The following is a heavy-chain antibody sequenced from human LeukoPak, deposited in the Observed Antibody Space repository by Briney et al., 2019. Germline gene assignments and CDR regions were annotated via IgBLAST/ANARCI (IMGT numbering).Heavy chain of an antibody. CDR2: IYSGGNT. CDR1: GFTFSSYA. CDR3: ARQQDTTNPGY. V-gene: IGHV3-66*04. Sequence: GGSLRLSCAASGFTFSSYAMSWVRQAPGKGLEWVSIIYSGGNTYYADSVKGRFTISRDSSKNTLYLQMNGLRAEDTAVYYCARQQDTTNPGYWGQGTLVTVSS. J-gene: IGHJ4*02. D-gene: IGHD5-18*01.